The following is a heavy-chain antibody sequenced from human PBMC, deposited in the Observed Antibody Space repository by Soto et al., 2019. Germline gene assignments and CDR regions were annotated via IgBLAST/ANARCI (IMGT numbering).Heavy chain of an antibody. D-gene: IGHD3-22*01. J-gene: IGHJ4*02. CDR3: VRGHYYDSSGYYLESAGLDY. CDR1: GFTFSSYW. CDR2: IKQDGSEK. V-gene: IGHV3-7*01. Sequence: PGGSLRLSCAASGFTFSSYWMSWVRQAPGKGLEWVANIKQDGSEKYYVDSVKGRFTISRDNAKNSLYLQMNSLRAEDTAVYYCVRGHYYDSSGYYLESAGLDYWGQGTLVTVSS.